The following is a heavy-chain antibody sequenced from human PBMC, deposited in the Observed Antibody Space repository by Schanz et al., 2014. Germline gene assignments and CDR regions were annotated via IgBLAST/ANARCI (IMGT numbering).Heavy chain of an antibody. Sequence: QVQLVESGGGVVQPGRSLRLSCAASGFTFSSYGMHWVRQAPGKGLEWVAVISYDGRNKYYADSVKGRFTISRDNSKNTLYLQMNSLRAEDTAVYYCAKARRKSNCSGGRCFHYSYYGMDVWGQGTTVTVSS. CDR2: ISYDGRNK. CDR3: AKARRKSNCSGGRCFHYSYYGMDV. CDR1: GFTFSSYG. D-gene: IGHD2-15*01. V-gene: IGHV3-30*19. J-gene: IGHJ6*02.